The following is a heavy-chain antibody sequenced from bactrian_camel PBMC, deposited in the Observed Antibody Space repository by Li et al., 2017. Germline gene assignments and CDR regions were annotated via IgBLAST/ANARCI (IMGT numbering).Heavy chain of an antibody. V-gene: IGHV3S31*01. CDR1: GFPFSGYD. CDR2: ISGSSSHI. Sequence: DVQLVESGGGLVQPGGSLRLSCAASGFPFSGYDIYWVRQAPGKGLEWVSGISGSSSHIYYSDSVKGRFAISRDNAKNTLYLQMSSLKPEDTAMYYCANTQYSGRWTDIQYWGQGTQVTVS. J-gene: IGHJ4*01. D-gene: IGHD2*01. CDR3: ANTQYSGRWTDIQY.